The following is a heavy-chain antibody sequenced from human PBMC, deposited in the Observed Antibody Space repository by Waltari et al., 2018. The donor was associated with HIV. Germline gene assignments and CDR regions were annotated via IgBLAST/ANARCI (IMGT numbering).Heavy chain of an antibody. J-gene: IGHJ6*02. CDR2: ISYDGSNK. CDR3: AKDRYGDNYYYYGMDV. Sequence: QVQLVESGGGVVQPGRSLRLSCAASGFTFSSYGMHWVRPAPGKGLEWVAVISYDGSNKYYADSVKGRVTISRDNSKNTLYLQMNSLRAEDTAVYYCAKDRYGDNYYYYGMDVWGQGTTVTVSS. D-gene: IGHD4-17*01. V-gene: IGHV3-30*18. CDR1: GFTFSSYG.